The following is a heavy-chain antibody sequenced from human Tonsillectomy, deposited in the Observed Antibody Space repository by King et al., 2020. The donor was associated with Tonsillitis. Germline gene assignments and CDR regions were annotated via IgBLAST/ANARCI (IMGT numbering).Heavy chain of an antibody. CDR2: ISGSGGTT. D-gene: IGHD3-22*01. Sequence: VQLVESGGGLVQPGGSLRLSCAASGFTFSSYAMTWVRQAPGKGLGWVSSISGSGGTTYSADSVKGRFALSRDNSNNTLYLQMNSLRAEDTAVYYCAKDAGPYYYDSSGIRDAFDNW. CDR3: AKDAGPYYYDSSGIRDAFDN. V-gene: IGHV3-23*04. CDR1: GFTFSSYA. J-gene: IGHJ3*02.